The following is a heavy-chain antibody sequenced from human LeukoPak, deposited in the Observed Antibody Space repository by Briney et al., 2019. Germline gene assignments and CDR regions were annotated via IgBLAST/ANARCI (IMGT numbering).Heavy chain of an antibody. D-gene: IGHD4-11*01. Sequence: PGRSLRLSCAASGFTFSSYAMHWVRQAPGKGLEWVAVISYDGSNKYYADSVKGRFTISRDNSKNTLYLQMNSLRAEDTAVYYCARDFLHGAFDIWGQGTMVTVSS. CDR3: ARDFLHGAFDI. V-gene: IGHV3-30-3*01. CDR1: GFTFSSYA. J-gene: IGHJ3*02. CDR2: ISYDGSNK.